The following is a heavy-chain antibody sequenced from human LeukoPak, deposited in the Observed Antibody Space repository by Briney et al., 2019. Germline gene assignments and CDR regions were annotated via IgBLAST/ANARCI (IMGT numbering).Heavy chain of an antibody. CDR1: GYTFTSYY. CDR3: ARATVTTAYFDY. V-gene: IGHV1-46*01. D-gene: IGHD4-17*01. J-gene: IGHJ4*02. Sequence: GASLKVSCKASGYTFTSYYMHWVRQAPGQGLEWMGIINPSGGSTSYAQKFQGRVTTTRDTSTSTVYMELSSLRSEDTAVYYCARATVTTAYFDYWGQGTLVTVSS. CDR2: INPSGGST.